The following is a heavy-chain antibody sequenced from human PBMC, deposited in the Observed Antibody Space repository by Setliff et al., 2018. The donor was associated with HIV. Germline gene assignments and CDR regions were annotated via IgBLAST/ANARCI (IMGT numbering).Heavy chain of an antibody. J-gene: IGHJ4*02. D-gene: IGHD3-3*01. CDR1: GGSISSHY. CDR3: ARDQSDWFY. Sequence: SETLSLTCTVSGGSISSHYWGWLRQPPGKGLEWIGSISYTGGTNHNPSLQSRVTMSIDTSKSQFSLKLSSVTAADTAVYYCARDQSDWFYWGQGTLVTVSS. CDR2: ISYTGGT. V-gene: IGHV4-59*11.